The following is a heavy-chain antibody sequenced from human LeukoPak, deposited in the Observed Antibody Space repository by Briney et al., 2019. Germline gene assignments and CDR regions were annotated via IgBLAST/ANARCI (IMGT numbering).Heavy chain of an antibody. CDR2: ISGSGGIT. CDR3: AKAKSGWHLFDY. V-gene: IGHV3-23*01. CDR1: GXTFSXYX. Sequence: GGSLRLSCAASGXTFSXYXXXXXRXXXGXXXXXVSGISGSGGITNTADSVKGRSTTSRDNSKNTLHLQMNSLRAEDTAVYYCAKAKSGWHLFDYWGQGTLVTVSS. D-gene: IGHD6-19*01. J-gene: IGHJ4*02.